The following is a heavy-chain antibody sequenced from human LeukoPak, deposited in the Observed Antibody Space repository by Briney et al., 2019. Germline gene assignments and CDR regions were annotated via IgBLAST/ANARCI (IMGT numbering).Heavy chain of an antibody. V-gene: IGHV3-23*01. J-gene: IGHJ4*02. CDR3: AKLTGYSSSSPFDY. D-gene: IGHD6-13*01. Sequence: PGGSLRLSCAASGFTFSSYAMSWVRQAPGKGLEWVSAISGSGGSTYYADSVKGRFTISRDNSKITLYLQMNSLRAEDTAVYYCAKLTGYSSSSPFDYWGQGTLVTVSS. CDR2: ISGSGGST. CDR1: GFTFSSYA.